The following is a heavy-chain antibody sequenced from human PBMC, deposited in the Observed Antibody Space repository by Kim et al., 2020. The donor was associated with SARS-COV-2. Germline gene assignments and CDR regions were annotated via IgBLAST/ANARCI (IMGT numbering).Heavy chain of an antibody. D-gene: IGHD2-8*01. CDR1: GFTVSRDY. J-gene: IGHJ6*02. Sequence: GGSLRLSCAASGFTVSRDYMSWVRQAPGKGLEWVAVIYSDGATYYADYVKGRFTISRDDSKNTLFLQMDSLRDEDTAVYYCARDPGLPNGMNVWGQGTTVTVSS. CDR3: ARDPGLPNGMNV. V-gene: IGHV3-53*01. CDR2: IYSDGAT.